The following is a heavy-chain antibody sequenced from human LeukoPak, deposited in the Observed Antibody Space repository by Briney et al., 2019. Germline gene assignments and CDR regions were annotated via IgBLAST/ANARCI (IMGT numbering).Heavy chain of an antibody. CDR1: GYTFTGYY. V-gene: IGHV1-2*02. D-gene: IGHD2-8*02. CDR2: INPNSGGT. Sequence: ASVKVSCKASGYTFTGYYMHWVRQAPGRGLEWMGWINPNSGGTNYAQKFQGRVTMTRDTSISTAYMELSRLRSDDTAVYYCARYWYRLRFFDYWGQGTLVTVSS. J-gene: IGHJ4*02. CDR3: ARYWYRLRFFDY.